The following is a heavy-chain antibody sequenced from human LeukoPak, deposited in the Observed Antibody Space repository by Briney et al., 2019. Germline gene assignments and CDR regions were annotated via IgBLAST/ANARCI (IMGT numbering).Heavy chain of an antibody. V-gene: IGHV4-34*01. Sequence: SETLSLTCAVYGGSFSGYYWSWIRQPPGKGLEWIGEINHSGSTNYNPSLKGRVTISVDTSKNRFSLKLSSVTAADTAVYYCARPKIQLWTSPFDYWGQGTLVTVSS. D-gene: IGHD5-18*01. CDR3: ARPKIQLWTSPFDY. J-gene: IGHJ4*02. CDR1: GGSFSGYY. CDR2: INHSGST.